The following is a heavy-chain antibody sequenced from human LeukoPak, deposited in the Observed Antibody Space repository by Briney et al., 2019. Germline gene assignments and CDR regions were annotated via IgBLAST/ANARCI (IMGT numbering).Heavy chain of an antibody. CDR2: ISYDGSNT. CDR1: GFTFSDYE. J-gene: IGHJ6*03. V-gene: IGHV3-30-3*01. CDR3: AREPFPDREQKLEVYMDV. Sequence: PGRSLRLSCAASGFTFSDYEIHWVCQAPGKGLEWVAVISYDGSNTYYTDSVKGRFTVSRDTSKNTLFLQMNSLRAEDTAVFYCAREPFPDREQKLEVYMDVWGKGTTVTVSS. D-gene: IGHD6-13*01.